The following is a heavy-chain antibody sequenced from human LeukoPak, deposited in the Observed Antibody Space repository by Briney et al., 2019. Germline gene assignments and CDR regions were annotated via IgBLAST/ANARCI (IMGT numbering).Heavy chain of an antibody. V-gene: IGHV4-4*07. CDR1: GGSISSYY. Sequence: SETLSLTCTVSGGSISSYYWSWIRQPAGKALEWIGRIYPTGSINYNPSLKCRVTMSVDTSKNQLSLKLTSLTAADTAVYFCARDPSTFSGYLDFWGQGTLATVSS. CDR2: IYPTGSI. CDR3: ARDPSTFSGYLDF. J-gene: IGHJ4*02. D-gene: IGHD3-22*01.